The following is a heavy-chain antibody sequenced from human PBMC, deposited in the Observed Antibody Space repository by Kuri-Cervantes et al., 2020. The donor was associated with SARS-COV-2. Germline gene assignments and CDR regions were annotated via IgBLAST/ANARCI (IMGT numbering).Heavy chain of an antibody. J-gene: IGHJ6*02. Sequence: ESLKISCAAFGFTFSSYSMNWVRQAPGKGLEWIGYIYYSGSTNYNPSLKSRVTISVDTSKNQFSLKLSSVTAADTAVYYCARDIFSGDGYNYYYYYGMDVWGQGTTVTVSS. CDR1: GFTFSSYS. CDR3: ARDIFSGDGYNYYYYYGMDV. V-gene: IGHV4-59*01. CDR2: IYYSGST. D-gene: IGHD5-24*01.